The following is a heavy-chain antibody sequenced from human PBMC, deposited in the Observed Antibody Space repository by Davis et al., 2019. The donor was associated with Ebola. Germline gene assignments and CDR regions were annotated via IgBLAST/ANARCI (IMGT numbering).Heavy chain of an antibody. CDR3: ARGDNWNGGDAFDI. J-gene: IGHJ3*02. CDR2: INHRGST. D-gene: IGHD1-1*01. V-gene: IGHV4-34*01. Sequence: SETLTLTCAVYAESFSGYHWSWIRQPPGRGLEWIGEINHRGSTNYNPSLKSRVTISLDTSKNQFSLKLSSVTAADTAAYYCARGDNWNGGDAFDIWGQGTMVTVSS. CDR1: AESFSGYH.